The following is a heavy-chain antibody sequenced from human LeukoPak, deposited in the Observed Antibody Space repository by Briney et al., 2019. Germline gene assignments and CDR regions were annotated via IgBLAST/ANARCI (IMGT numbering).Heavy chain of an antibody. J-gene: IGHJ6*02. V-gene: IGHV3-23*01. CDR1: GFSFSTSP. Sequence: PGGSLRLSCAASGFSFSTSPMSWARQPPGKGLEWVSAISPTGEGTYYADSVKGRLTISRDNSKNMVYLQMNSLRAEDTAVYYCAKRSMMVHGVSHFAMDVWGQGTTVTVSS. CDR3: AKRSMMVHGVSHFAMDV. D-gene: IGHD3-10*01. CDR2: ISPTGEGT.